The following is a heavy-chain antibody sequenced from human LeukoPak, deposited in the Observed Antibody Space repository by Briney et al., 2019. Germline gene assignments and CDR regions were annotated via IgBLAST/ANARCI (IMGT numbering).Heavy chain of an antibody. CDR2: INHSGST. CDR1: GGSFSGYY. Sequence: SETLSLTCAVYGGSFSGYYWSWIRQPPGKGLEWIGEINHSGSTNYNPSLKSRVTISVDTSKNQFSLKLSSVTAADTAVYYCARVCYSERRDSWSGYKLNWFDPWGQGTLVTVSS. D-gene: IGHD3-3*01. J-gene: IGHJ5*02. CDR3: ARVCYSERRDSWSGYKLNWFDP. V-gene: IGHV4-34*01.